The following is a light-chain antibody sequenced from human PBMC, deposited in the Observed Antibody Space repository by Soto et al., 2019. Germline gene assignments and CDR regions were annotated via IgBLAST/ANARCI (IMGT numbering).Light chain of an antibody. V-gene: IGLV1-40*01. Sequence: QSVLTQPPSVSGAPGQRVTISCTGSSSNIGAGYDVHWYQQLPGTAPKLLIYGNSNRPSGVPDRFSGSKSGTSASLAITGLQAEDEADYLCCSHSGFNTPYVFASGTKLTVL. CDR2: GNS. J-gene: IGLJ1*01. CDR3: CSHSGFNTPYV. CDR1: SSNIGAGYD.